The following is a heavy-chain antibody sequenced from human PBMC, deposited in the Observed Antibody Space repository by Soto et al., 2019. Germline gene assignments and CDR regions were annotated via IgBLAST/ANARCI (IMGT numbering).Heavy chain of an antibody. CDR2: INAGNGNT. Sequence: EASVKVSCKASGYTFTSYAMHWVRQAPGQRLEWMGWINAGNGNTKYSQKFQVRVTITRDTAASTAYMELSSLRSEDTAVYYCARDSSVVVPADYSYGMDVWGQGTTVTVSS. CDR3: ARDSSVVVPADYSYGMDV. D-gene: IGHD2-2*01. V-gene: IGHV1-3*01. CDR1: GYTFTSYA. J-gene: IGHJ6*02.